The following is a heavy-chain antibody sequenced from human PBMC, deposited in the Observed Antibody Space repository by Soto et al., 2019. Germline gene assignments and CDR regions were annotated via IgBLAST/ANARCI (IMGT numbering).Heavy chain of an antibody. J-gene: IGHJ3*02. CDR3: ARLSKSYDYRAFDI. CDR1: GYSFTNYW. D-gene: IGHD3-16*01. Sequence: PGESLKISCKGSGYSFTNYWIGWVRQMPGKGLEWMGIIYPGDSDTRYSPSIQGQVTISADKSITTAYLQWSSLKASDTAMYYCARLSKSYDYRAFDIWGQGTMVTVSS. V-gene: IGHV5-51*01. CDR2: IYPGDSDT.